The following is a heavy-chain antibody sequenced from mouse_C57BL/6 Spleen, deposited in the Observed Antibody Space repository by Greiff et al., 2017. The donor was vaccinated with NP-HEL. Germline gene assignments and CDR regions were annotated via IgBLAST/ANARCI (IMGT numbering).Heavy chain of an antibody. V-gene: IGHV5-17*01. J-gene: IGHJ4*01. D-gene: IGHD1-1*02. Sequence: EVQRVESGGGLVKPGGSLKLSCEASGFTFSDYGMHWVRQAPEKGLEWVAYISSGSSTIYYADTVKGRFTISRDNAKNTLFLQMTSLRSEDTARYYCARGGFYAMDYWGQGTSVTVSS. CDR2: ISSGSSTI. CDR1: GFTFSDYG. CDR3: ARGGFYAMDY.